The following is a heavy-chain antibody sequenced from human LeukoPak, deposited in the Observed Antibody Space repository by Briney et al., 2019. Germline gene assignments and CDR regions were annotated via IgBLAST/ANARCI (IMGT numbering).Heavy chain of an antibody. CDR3: ARVVPGYYYYMDV. Sequence: PSETLSLTCTVSGGSISSYYWSWIRQPPGKGLEYIGYIYYTGSTNYNPSLKSRVTISVDTSKNQFSLKLNSVTAADTAVYYCARVVPGYYYYMDVWGKGTTVTVSS. J-gene: IGHJ6*03. D-gene: IGHD3-10*02. CDR1: GGSISSYY. CDR2: IYYTGST. V-gene: IGHV4-59*01.